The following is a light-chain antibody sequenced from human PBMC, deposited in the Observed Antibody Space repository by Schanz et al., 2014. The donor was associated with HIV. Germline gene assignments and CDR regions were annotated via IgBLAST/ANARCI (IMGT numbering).Light chain of an antibody. CDR3: NSYTSSSTLV. CDR1: SSDVRAFNY. CDR2: DGS. V-gene: IGLV2-14*03. Sequence: QSALTQPASVSGSPGQSITISCTGVSSDVRAFNYVSWYQQHPGNVPKLIIYDGSHRPSGVSSRFSGSKSGNTASLTISGLQAEDEADYYCNSYTSSSTLVFGGGTKLTVL. J-gene: IGLJ2*01.